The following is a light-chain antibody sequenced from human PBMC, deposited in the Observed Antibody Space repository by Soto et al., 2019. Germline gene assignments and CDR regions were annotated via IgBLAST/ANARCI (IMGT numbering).Light chain of an antibody. J-gene: IGLJ1*01. Sequence: QSVLTQPRSVSGAPGQRVTISYTGSSSNIGAGYDVHWYQQLPGTAPKLLIYGDSNRPSGVPDRFSGSRSGTSASLAITGLQAEDEADYYCQSYDSSLSASVFGTGTKVTVL. CDR3: QSYDSSLSASV. V-gene: IGLV1-40*01. CDR2: GDS. CDR1: SSNIGAGYD.